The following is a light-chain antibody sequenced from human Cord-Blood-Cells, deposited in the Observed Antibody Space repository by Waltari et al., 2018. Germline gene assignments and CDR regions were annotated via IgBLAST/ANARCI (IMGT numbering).Light chain of an antibody. V-gene: IGKV3-15*01. J-gene: IGKJ1*01. CDR2: GAS. CDR3: QQYNNWPRT. Sequence: EIVMTQSPATLSVSPGERATLSCRASQSVSSNLAWYQQKPGQAPRLLIYGASTRATGIPARSSGSGSGTEFTLTISSLQSEDFAVYYCQQYNNWPRTCGQGTKVEIK. CDR1: QSVSSN.